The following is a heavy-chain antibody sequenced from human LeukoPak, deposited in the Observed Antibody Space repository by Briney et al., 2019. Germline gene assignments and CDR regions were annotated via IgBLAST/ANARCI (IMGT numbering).Heavy chain of an antibody. CDR2: IYYSGST. D-gene: IGHD1-26*01. CDR1: GGSISSYY. V-gene: IGHV4-59*08. CDR3: ARHDDGSYSY. Sequence: SESLSLTCTVHGGSISSYYWGSIRQPPGKGLGWNGYIYYSGSTNYNPSLKSQVTISVDTTKNQFSLKLSSVTAADTAEYYCARHDDGSYSYWGQGTLVTVSS. J-gene: IGHJ4*02.